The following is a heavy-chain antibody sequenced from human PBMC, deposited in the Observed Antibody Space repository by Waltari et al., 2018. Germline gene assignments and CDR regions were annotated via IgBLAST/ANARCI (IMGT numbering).Heavy chain of an antibody. V-gene: IGHV4-34*01. Sequence: QVQLQESGPGLVKPSETLSLTCTVSGGSISSYYWSWIRQPPGKGLEWIGEINHSGSTNYNPSLKSRVTISVDTSKNQFSLKLSSVTAADTAVYYCARGQIVGNYWGQGTLVTVSS. D-gene: IGHD2-21*01. CDR2: INHSGST. CDR1: GGSISSYY. J-gene: IGHJ4*02. CDR3: ARGQIVGNY.